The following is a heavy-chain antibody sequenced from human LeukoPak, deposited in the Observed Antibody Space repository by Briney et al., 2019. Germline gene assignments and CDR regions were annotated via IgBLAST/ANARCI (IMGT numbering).Heavy chain of an antibody. CDR2: IYYSGST. D-gene: IGHD1-26*01. J-gene: IGHJ4*02. CDR3: ARTSGSHPIDY. CDR1: GGSISSYY. V-gene: IGHV4-59*12. Sequence: PSETLSLTCTVSGGSISSYYWSWIRQPPGKGLEWIGYIYYSGSTNYNPSLKSRVTISVDTSKDQFSLKLSSVTAADTAVYYCARTSGSHPIDYWGQGTLVTVSS.